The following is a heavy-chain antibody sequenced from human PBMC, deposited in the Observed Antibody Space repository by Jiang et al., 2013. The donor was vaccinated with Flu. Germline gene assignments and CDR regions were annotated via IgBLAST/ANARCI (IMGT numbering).Heavy chain of an antibody. Sequence: SYGISWVRQAPGQGLEWMGWISAYNGNTNYAQKLQGRVTMTTDTSTSTAYMELRSLRSDDTAVYYCATGEGVAIYAFDIWGQGTMVTVSS. CDR1: SYG. V-gene: IGHV1-18*01. CDR3: ATGEGVAIYAFDI. J-gene: IGHJ3*02. D-gene: IGHD3-16*01. CDR2: ISAYNGNT.